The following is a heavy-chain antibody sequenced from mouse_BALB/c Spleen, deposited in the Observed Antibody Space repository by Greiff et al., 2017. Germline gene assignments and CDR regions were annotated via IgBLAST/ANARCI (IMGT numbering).Heavy chain of an antibody. CDR2: INPSSGYT. CDR1: GYTFTSYT. Sequence: VQRVESGAELARPGASVKMSCKASGYTFTSYTMHWVKQRPGQGLEWIGYINPSSGYTNYNQKFKDKATLTADKSSSTAYMQLSSLTSEDSAVYYCARGSSGAMDYWGQGTSVTVSS. J-gene: IGHJ4*01. D-gene: IGHD1-1*01. V-gene: IGHV1-4*01. CDR3: ARGSSGAMDY.